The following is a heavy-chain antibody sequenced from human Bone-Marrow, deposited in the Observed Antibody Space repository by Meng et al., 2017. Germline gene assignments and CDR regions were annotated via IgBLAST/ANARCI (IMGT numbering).Heavy chain of an antibody. CDR1: GFTFSSYE. J-gene: IGHJ4*02. Sequence: GESLKISCAASGFTFSSYEMNWVRQAPGKGLEWVSYISPGGRTIYYADSVKGRFTISRDNAENSLYLQLNSLRAEDTAVYYCARGRGYSLWGQGTLVTVSS. CDR2: ISPGGRTI. D-gene: IGHD5-12*01. CDR3: ARGRGYSL. V-gene: IGHV3-48*03.